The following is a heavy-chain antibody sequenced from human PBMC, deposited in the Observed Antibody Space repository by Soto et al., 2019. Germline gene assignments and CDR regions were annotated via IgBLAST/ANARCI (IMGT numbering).Heavy chain of an antibody. CDR3: ARAAFSYVILTGSRTWFYP. Sequence: GSSVKVSCKASGYTFTSYAMHWVRQAPGQRLEWMGWINAGNGNTKYSQKFQGRVTITRDTSASTAYMELSSLRSEDTAVYYCARAAFSYVILTGSRTWFYPWGQGTLVTVSS. CDR1: GYTFTSYA. V-gene: IGHV1-3*01. CDR2: INAGNGNT. D-gene: IGHD3-9*01. J-gene: IGHJ5*02.